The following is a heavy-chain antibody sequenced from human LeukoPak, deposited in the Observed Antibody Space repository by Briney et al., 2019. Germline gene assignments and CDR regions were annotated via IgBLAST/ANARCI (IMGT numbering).Heavy chain of an antibody. D-gene: IGHD3-22*01. J-gene: IGHJ4*02. V-gene: IGHV1-69*04. Sequence: GASVKVSCKASGGTFSSYAISWVRQAPGQGLEWMGRIIPILGIANYAQKFQGRVTITADKSTSTAYMELSSLRSEDTAVYYCARDPDYCDSSGYYYVSDEKPYYFDYWGQGTLVTVSS. CDR2: IIPILGIA. CDR1: GGTFSSYA. CDR3: ARDPDYCDSSGYYYVSDEKPYYFDY.